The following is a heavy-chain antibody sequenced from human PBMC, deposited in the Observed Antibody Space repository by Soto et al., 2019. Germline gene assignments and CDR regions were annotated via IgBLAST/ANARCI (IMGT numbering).Heavy chain of an antibody. D-gene: IGHD3-9*01. Sequence: GGSLRLSCAASGFTFSNAWMSWVRQAPGKGLEWVGRIKSKTDGGTTDYAAPVKGRFTISRDDSKNTLYLQMNSLKTEDTAAYYCTTHWSIHYDILTGYYKADAFDIWGQGTMVTVSS. V-gene: IGHV3-15*01. CDR3: TTHWSIHYDILTGYYKADAFDI. CDR2: IKSKTDGGTT. CDR1: GFTFSNAW. J-gene: IGHJ3*02.